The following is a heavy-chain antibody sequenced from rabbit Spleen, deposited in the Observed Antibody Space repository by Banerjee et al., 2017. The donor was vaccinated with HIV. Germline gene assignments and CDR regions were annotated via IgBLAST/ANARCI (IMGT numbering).Heavy chain of an antibody. CDR2: VDVGSSGFT. D-gene: IGHD6-1*01. J-gene: IGHJ4*01. V-gene: IGHV1S45*01. CDR3: ARDQGYSYNFSTGDFDL. CDR1: GFSFSNKAV. Sequence: QEQLVESGGGLVKPEGSLTLSCTASGFSFSNKAVMCWVRQAPGKGLEWIGCVDVGSSGFTYCASWAKGRFTISKTSSTTVTLQMTSLTAADTAIYFCARDQGYSYNFSTGDFDLWGQGTLVTVS.